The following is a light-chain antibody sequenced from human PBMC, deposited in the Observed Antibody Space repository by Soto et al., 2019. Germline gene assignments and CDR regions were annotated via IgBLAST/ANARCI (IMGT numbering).Light chain of an antibody. CDR1: QSVSSS. Sequence: EVVMTQSPATLSVSPGDTATLSCRASQSVSSSLAWYQQKPGQAPRLLIYGASDRATGIPDRFSGSGSGTDFTLTISRLEPEDFVVYYCQQYGSSSWTFGQGTKVDIK. J-gene: IGKJ1*01. V-gene: IGKV3-20*01. CDR2: GAS. CDR3: QQYGSSSWT.